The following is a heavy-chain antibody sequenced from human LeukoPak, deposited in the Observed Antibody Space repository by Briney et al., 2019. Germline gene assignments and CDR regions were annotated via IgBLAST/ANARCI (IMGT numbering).Heavy chain of an antibody. CDR2: ISSSGGSA. CDR3: AKGPQYCSGGSCYQADY. D-gene: IGHD2-15*01. CDR1: GFTFSNYG. V-gene: IGHV3-23*01. Sequence: PGGSLRLSCAASGFTFSNYGMSWVRQAPGKGLEWVSTISSSGGSAYYADSVKGRFTISRDNSKNTPYLQMNSLRAEDTAVYYCAKGPQYCSGGSCYQADYWGQGTLVTVSS. J-gene: IGHJ4*02.